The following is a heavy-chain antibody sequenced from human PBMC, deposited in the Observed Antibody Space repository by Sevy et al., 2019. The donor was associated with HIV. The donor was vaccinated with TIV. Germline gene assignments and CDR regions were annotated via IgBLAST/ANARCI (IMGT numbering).Heavy chain of an antibody. V-gene: IGHV3-30*18. D-gene: IGHD3-22*01. CDR3: AKDYRVLLITTIDY. J-gene: IGHJ4*02. CDR2: ISYDGSNK. CDR1: GFTFSNYA. Sequence: GGSLRLSCSASGFTFSNYAMHWVRQAPGKGLEWVGFISYDGSNKYYAASVKGRFTISRDNGNNTLYLQMNSLGAEDTAVYYCAKDYRVLLITTIDYWGQGTLVTVSS.